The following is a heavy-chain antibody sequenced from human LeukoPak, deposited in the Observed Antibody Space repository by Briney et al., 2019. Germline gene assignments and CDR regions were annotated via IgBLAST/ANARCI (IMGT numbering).Heavy chain of an antibody. D-gene: IGHD1-7*01. V-gene: IGHV1-46*02. CDR1: PYTFDKYY. CDR3: ARDSLELQRRNWFDP. CDR2: INPSGRST. J-gene: IGHJ5*02. Sequence: GASVKLSCKASPYTFDKYYIHWVRQAPGQGLEWMGVINPSGRSTSYAQQFQGRVTVTRDTSTSTVYMDLSSLRSEDSAVYYYARDSLELQRRNWFDPWGQGTLVTVSS.